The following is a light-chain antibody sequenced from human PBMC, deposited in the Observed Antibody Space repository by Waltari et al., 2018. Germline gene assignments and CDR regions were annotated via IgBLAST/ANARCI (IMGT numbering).Light chain of an antibody. V-gene: IGKV4-1*01. J-gene: IGKJ1*01. CDR2: WAS. CDR3: QQYYSTPQT. Sequence: DIVMTQSPDSLAVSLGERATINCKSSQSVLYSSNNKNYLAWYQQKPGQPPKLLIYWASTRESWVPYRFSGSGSGTDFTLTISSLQAEDVAVYYCQQYYSTPQTFGQGTKVEIK. CDR1: QSVLYSSNNKNY.